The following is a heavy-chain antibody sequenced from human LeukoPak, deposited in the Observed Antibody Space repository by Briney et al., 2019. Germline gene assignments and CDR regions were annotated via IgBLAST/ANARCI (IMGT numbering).Heavy chain of an antibody. J-gene: IGHJ4*02. CDR1: GFTFSSYS. Sequence: GGSLRLSCAASGFTFSSYSMNWVRQAPGKGLEWVSSISSSSSYIYYADSVKGRFTISRDNAKNSLYLQMNSLRAEDTVVYYCARDPLYYGSGSYFDYWGQGTLVTVSS. CDR3: ARDPLYYGSGSYFDY. CDR2: ISSSSSYI. D-gene: IGHD3-10*01. V-gene: IGHV3-21*01.